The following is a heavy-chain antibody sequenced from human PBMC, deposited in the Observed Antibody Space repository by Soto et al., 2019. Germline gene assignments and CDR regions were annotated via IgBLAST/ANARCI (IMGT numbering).Heavy chain of an antibody. D-gene: IGHD4-17*01. CDR1: GFTFSSYW. J-gene: IGHJ4*02. V-gene: IGHV3-74*03. CDR3: ARNGAD. CDR2: INSDGSNT. Sequence: EVQLVESGGGLVQPGGSLRLSCAASGFTFSSYWMHWLRQAPGKGLVWVSRINSDGSNTKYADSVKGRFTISRDNAKNTVYLQMNILRPEDTAVYYCARNGADWGQGTLVTVSS.